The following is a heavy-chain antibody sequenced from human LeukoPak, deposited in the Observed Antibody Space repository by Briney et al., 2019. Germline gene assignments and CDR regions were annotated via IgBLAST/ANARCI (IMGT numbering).Heavy chain of an antibody. CDR3: ARSGGSYSSGWYLVY. J-gene: IGHJ4*02. CDR1: GGSISSSSYY. D-gene: IGHD6-19*01. V-gene: IGHV4-39*01. Sequence: SETLSLTCTVSGGSISSSSYYWGWIRQPPGKGLEWIGSIYYSGSTYYNPSLKSRVTISVDTSKNQFSLKLSSVTAADTAVYYCARSGGSYSSGWYLVYWGQGTLVTVSS. CDR2: IYYSGST.